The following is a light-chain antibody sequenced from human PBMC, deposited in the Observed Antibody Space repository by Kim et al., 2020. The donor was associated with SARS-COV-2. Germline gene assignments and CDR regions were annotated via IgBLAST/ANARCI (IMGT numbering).Light chain of an antibody. CDR3: NSRDSSGNHLGV. J-gene: IGLJ3*02. CDR1: SLRSYY. V-gene: IGLV3-19*01. CDR2: GKN. Sequence: SSELTQDPAVSVALGQTVRITCQGDSLRSYYASWYQQKPGQAPVLVIYGKNNRPSGIPVRFSGSSSGNTASLTITGAQAEDEADYYCNSRDSSGNHLGVF.